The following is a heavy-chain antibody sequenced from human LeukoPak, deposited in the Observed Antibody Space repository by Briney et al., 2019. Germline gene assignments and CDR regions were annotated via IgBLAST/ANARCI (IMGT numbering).Heavy chain of an antibody. CDR1: GFTFSSYS. Sequence: GGSLRLSCAASGFTFSSYSMNWVRQAPGKGLEWVSYISSSSSTIYYADSVKGRFTISIDNAKNSLYLQMNSLRAEDTAVYYCARVPIYDFWSGYWGHFDYWGQGTLVTVSS. CDR3: ARVPIYDFWSGYWGHFDY. CDR2: ISSSSSTI. D-gene: IGHD3-3*01. J-gene: IGHJ4*02. V-gene: IGHV3-48*01.